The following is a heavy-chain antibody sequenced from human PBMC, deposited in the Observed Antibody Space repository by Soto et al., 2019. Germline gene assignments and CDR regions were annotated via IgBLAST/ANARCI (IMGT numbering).Heavy chain of an antibody. Sequence: GGSLRLSCTGSGFTFGDYAMSWVLQAPGRGLEWVGFIRSKGYGGTTEYAASVKGRFTISRDDSKSIAYLQMNGLKTEDTAVYYCTIIYGWPRPDFDYWGQGALVTVSS. D-gene: IGHD6-6*01. CDR1: GFTFGDYA. CDR3: TIIYGWPRPDFDY. CDR2: IRSKGYGGTT. J-gene: IGHJ4*02. V-gene: IGHV3-49*04.